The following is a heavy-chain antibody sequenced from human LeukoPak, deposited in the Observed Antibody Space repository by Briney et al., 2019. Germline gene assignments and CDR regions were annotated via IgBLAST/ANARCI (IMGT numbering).Heavy chain of an antibody. D-gene: IGHD6-19*01. CDR2: ISGDGGAT. CDR1: GFTFSSYA. Sequence: GGSLRLSCAASGFTFSSYAMNWGRQAPGKGLEWVSTISGDGGATHYADSVKGRFTISRANSNNSPVLQMSSRRAADTAVYYCAKSGSRDWDYFEYWGQGTLVTASS. CDR3: AKSGSRDWDYFEY. V-gene: IGHV3-23*01. J-gene: IGHJ4*02.